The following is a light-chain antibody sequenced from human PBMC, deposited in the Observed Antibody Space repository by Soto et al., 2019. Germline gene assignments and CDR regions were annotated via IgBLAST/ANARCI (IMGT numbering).Light chain of an antibody. CDR3: QQYNDWPRT. CDR1: QSVSSN. J-gene: IGKJ1*01. CDR2: GAS. V-gene: IGKV3-15*01. Sequence: EIVMPQSPATLSVSPGERATLSCRASQSVSSNLAWYQQKPGQAPRLLIYGASTSATGIPARFSGSGSGTELTLTVSSLQSEDFAVSYCQQYNDWPRTFGQGTKVEIK.